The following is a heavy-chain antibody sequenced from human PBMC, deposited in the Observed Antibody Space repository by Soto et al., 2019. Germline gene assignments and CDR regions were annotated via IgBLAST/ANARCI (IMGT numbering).Heavy chain of an antibody. CDR2: INPNSGGT. J-gene: IGHJ6*02. Sequence: ASVKVSCKASGGTFSSYTISWVRQAPGQGLEWMGWINPNSGGTNYAQKFQGWVTMTRDTSISTAYMELSRLRSDDTAVYYCARGGSMGATTPMDVWGQGTTVTVSS. CDR3: ARGGSMGATTPMDV. D-gene: IGHD1-26*01. V-gene: IGHV1-2*04. CDR1: GGTFSSYT.